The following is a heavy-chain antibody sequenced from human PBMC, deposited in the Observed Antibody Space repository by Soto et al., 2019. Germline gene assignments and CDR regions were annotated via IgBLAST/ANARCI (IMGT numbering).Heavy chain of an antibody. V-gene: IGHV3-23*01. Sequence: GVSLRLSCAASGFSFVNYAMNWVRQAPGKGLEWVSGLSGSGTSTYYAGSVKGRFTISRDNSRDTLFLQMNSLTADDTAVYYCAKATTTGGWFNPFDSWGQGALVTASS. CDR1: GFSFVNYA. CDR3: AKATTTGGWFNPFDS. D-gene: IGHD6-19*01. J-gene: IGHJ4*02. CDR2: LSGSGTST.